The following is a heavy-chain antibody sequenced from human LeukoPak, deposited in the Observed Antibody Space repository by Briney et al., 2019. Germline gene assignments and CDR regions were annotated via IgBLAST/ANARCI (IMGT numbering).Heavy chain of an antibody. CDR2: ISSSGSTI. Sequence: KPGGSLRLSCAASGFTFSDYYMSWIRQAPGKGLEWVSYISSSGSTIYYADSVKGRFTISRDNSKNTLYLQMNSLRAEDTAVYYCAGSGSPYYYYYMDVWGKGTTVTASS. CDR3: AGSGSPYYYYYMDV. J-gene: IGHJ6*03. V-gene: IGHV3-11*01. D-gene: IGHD3-10*01. CDR1: GFTFSDYY.